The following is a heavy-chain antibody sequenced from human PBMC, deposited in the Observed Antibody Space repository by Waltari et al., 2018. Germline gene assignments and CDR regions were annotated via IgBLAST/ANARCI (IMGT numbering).Heavy chain of an antibody. Sequence: QVQLVESGGSVFQPGRSLRLSCAASGFPFSNQCMHWVRQAPGKGLEWVALISYDGSNKYSDSVKGRFTISRDNSKNTVDLQMNSLRAEDTAVYYCANGLCGGNCYTLFHWGQGTLVTVSS. V-gene: IGHV3-30*18. CDR3: ANGLCGGNCYTLFH. CDR2: ISYDGSNK. J-gene: IGHJ4*02. D-gene: IGHD2-15*01. CDR1: GFPFSNQC.